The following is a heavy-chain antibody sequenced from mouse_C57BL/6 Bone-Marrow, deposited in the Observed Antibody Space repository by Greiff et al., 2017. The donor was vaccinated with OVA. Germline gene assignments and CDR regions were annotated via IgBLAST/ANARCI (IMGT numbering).Heavy chain of an antibody. D-gene: IGHD2-10*01. CDR1: GFTFSSYG. Sequence: DVKLVESGGDLVKPGGSLKLSCAASGFTFSSYGMSWVRQTPDKRLEWVATISSGGSYTYYPDSVKGRFTISRDNAKNTLYLQMSSLKSEDTAMYYCARSRLLLFAYWGQGTLVTVSA. CDR2: ISSGGSYT. CDR3: ARSRLLLFAY. V-gene: IGHV5-6*02. J-gene: IGHJ3*01.